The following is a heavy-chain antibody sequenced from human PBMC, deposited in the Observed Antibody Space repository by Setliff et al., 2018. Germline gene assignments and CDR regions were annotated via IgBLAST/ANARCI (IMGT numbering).Heavy chain of an antibody. Sequence: ASVKVSCKSYGYTFNTHGISWVRQAPGQRPEWMGWISPYTGRTFYAPHFQDRVIMTTDTSTNTAYLDLRSLRSDDTAVYYCERLVRYCTATACQRTSGDDLWGQGTLVTVSS. CDR1: GYTFNTHG. CDR3: ERLVRYCTATACQRTSGDDL. CDR2: ISPYTGRT. J-gene: IGHJ5*02. D-gene: IGHD2-8*01. V-gene: IGHV1-18*01.